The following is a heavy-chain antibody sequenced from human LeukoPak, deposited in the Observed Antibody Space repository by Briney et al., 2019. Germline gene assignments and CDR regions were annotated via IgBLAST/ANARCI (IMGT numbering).Heavy chain of an antibody. J-gene: IGHJ6*02. CDR2: INHSGST. V-gene: IGHV4-34*01. Sequence: GSLRLSCVASGFTFTNAWMSWVRQPPGKGLEWIGEINHSGSTNYNPSLKSRVTISVDTSKNQFSLKLSSVTAADTAVYYCARGRVGYYYYGMDVWGQGTTVTVSS. CDR3: ARGRVGYYYYGMDV. D-gene: IGHD1-26*01. CDR1: GFTFTNAW.